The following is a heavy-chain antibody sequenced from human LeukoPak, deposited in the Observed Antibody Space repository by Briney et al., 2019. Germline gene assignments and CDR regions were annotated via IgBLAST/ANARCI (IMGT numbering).Heavy chain of an antibody. V-gene: IGHV1-69*05. J-gene: IGHJ4*02. D-gene: IGHD3-22*01. Sequence: GASVKVSCKASGGTFSSYAISWVRQAPGQGLVWMGRIIPIFGTANYAQKFQGRVTITTDESTSTAYMELSSLRSEDTAVYYCAREYYYDSSGYRHWGQGTLVTVSS. CDR2: IIPIFGTA. CDR1: GGTFSSYA. CDR3: AREYYYDSSGYRH.